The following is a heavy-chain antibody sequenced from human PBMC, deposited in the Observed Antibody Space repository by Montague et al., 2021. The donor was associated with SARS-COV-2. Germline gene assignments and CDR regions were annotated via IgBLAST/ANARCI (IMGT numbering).Heavy chain of an antibody. CDR3: AKDSYYDFWSGYSPGENWFDP. CDR1: GFTFGDYA. V-gene: IGHV3-9*01. J-gene: IGHJ5*02. Sequence: YLRLSCAASGFTFGDYAMHWFRQAPGKGLEWVSGISWNSGSIGYADSVKGRFTISRDNAKNSLYLQMNSLRAEDTALYYCAKDSYYDFWSGYSPGENWFDPWGQGTLVTVSS. D-gene: IGHD3-3*01. CDR2: ISWNSGSI.